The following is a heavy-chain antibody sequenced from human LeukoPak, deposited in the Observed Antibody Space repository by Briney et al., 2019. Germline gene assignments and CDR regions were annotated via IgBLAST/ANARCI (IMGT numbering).Heavy chain of an antibody. CDR3: AKASWVSSADAVL. Sequence: GGSLRLSCEASGFTFNTYAIYWVRQAPGKGLEWVSGICGSGGCTYYADSVKGRFTLSRDESRNTVYLQMNNLRVGDTAVYFCAKASWVSSADAVLWGQGTLVTVSS. J-gene: IGHJ4*02. CDR2: ICGSGGCT. V-gene: IGHV3-23*01. D-gene: IGHD3-16*01. CDR1: GFTFNTYA.